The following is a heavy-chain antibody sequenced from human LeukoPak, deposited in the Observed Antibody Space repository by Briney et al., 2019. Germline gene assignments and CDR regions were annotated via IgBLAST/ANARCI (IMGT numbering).Heavy chain of an antibody. CDR3: ARVYGKRWGYYYYYMDV. D-gene: IGHD2/OR15-2a*01. Sequence: SETLSLTCTVSGGSISSYYWSWIRQPAGKGLEWIGRIYTSGSTNYNPSLKSRVTMSVDTSKNQFSLKLSSVTAADTAVYYCARVYGKRWGYYYYYMDVWGQGTTVTVSS. CDR2: IYTSGST. CDR1: GGSISSYY. J-gene: IGHJ6*03. V-gene: IGHV4-4*07.